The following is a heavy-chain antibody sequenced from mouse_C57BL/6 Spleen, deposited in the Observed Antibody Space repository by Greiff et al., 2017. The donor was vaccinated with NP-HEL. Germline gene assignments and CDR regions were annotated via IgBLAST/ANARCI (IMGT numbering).Heavy chain of an antibody. CDR1: GFTFSDYG. CDR2: ISSGSSTI. D-gene: IGHD1-1*01. V-gene: IGHV5-17*01. CDR3: ARYYYYGSSYGGWFAY. J-gene: IGHJ3*01. Sequence: EVQGVESGGGLVKPGGSLKLSCAASGFTFSDYGMHWVRQAPEKGLEWVAYISSGSSTIYYADTVKGRFTISRDNAKNTLFLQMTSLRSEDTAMYYCARYYYYGSSYGGWFAYWGQGTLVTVSA.